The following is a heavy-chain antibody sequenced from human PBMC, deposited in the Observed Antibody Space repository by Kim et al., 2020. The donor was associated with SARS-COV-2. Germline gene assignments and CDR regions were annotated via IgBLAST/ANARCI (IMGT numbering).Heavy chain of an antibody. J-gene: IGHJ4*02. D-gene: IGHD6-13*01. V-gene: IGHV4-39*01. CDR3: ARQDSWSIGY. Sequence: SETLSFTCTVSGGSISSSSYYWGWIRQPPGKGLEWIGSIYYSGSTYYNPSLKSRVTISVDTSKNQFSLKLSSVTAADTAVYYCARQDSWSIGYWGQGTLVTVSS. CDR2: IYYSGST. CDR1: GGSISSSSYY.